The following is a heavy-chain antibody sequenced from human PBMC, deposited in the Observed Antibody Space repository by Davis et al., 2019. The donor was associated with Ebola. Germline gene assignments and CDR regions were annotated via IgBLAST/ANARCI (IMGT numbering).Heavy chain of an antibody. V-gene: IGHV4-34*01. D-gene: IGHD2-2*01. J-gene: IGHJ5*02. CDR3: ARDIVVVPVARYQNWFDP. CDR1: GGSFSGYY. CDR2: INHSGST. Sequence: SETLSLTCAVYGGSFSGYYWSWIRQPPGKGLEWIGEINHSGSTNYNPSLKSRVTISVDTSKNQFSLKLSSVTAADTAVYYCARDIVVVPVARYQNWFDPWGQGTLVTVSS.